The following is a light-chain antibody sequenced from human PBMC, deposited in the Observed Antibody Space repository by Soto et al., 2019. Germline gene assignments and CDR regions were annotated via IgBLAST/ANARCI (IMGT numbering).Light chain of an antibody. Sequence: DLQMTQSPSSLSASVGDRVTITCQASQDISNYLNWYQQKPGKAPKLLIYDASNLETGVPSRFSGSGSGTDFTFTISSLQAEDIATYYCQQYDNLPPKITFGGGTKVEIK. V-gene: IGKV1-33*01. CDR3: QQYDNLPPKIT. CDR2: DAS. CDR1: QDISNY. J-gene: IGKJ4*01.